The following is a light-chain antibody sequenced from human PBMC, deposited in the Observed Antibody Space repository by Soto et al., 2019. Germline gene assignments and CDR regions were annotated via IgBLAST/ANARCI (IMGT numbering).Light chain of an antibody. J-gene: IGKJ5*01. V-gene: IGKV3-20*01. CDR3: QQYGSSLSIT. CDR2: GAS. CDR1: QSVSSSY. Sequence: ESVLTQSPVTLSLSPGEIATLSCRAIQSVSSSYLAWYQQKPGQAPRLLIYGASSRATGIPDRFSGSGSGTDFTLTISRLEPEDFAVYYCQQYGSSLSITFGQGTRLEIK.